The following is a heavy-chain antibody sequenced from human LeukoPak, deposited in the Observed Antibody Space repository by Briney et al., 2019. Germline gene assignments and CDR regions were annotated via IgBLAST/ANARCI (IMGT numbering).Heavy chain of an antibody. CDR1: GDSIDRSTSC. D-gene: IGHD2-21*02. CDR3: ARLTGVAVTARVNRFEP. Sequence: SETLSLTCTVSGDSIDRSTSCWGWIRQPPEKGLEWIGSIYFSGSTFSNPSLKSRLTLSVAPAQNQFSLTLTSVMAAPPPFLSWARLTGVAVTARVNRFEPWGQGIPVNVPS. CDR2: IYFSGST. J-gene: IGHJ5*02. V-gene: IGHV4-39*01.